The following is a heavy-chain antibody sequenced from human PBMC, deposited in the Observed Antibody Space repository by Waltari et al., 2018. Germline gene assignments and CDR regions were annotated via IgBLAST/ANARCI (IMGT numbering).Heavy chain of an antibody. J-gene: IGHJ4*02. CDR3: AGGSYYYDSSGYYPFDY. CDR2: IIPNFGTA. CDR1: GGTFSSYA. V-gene: IGHV1-69*12. D-gene: IGHD3-22*01. Sequence: QVQLVQSGAEVKKPGSSVKVSCKASGGTFSSYAISWVRQAPGQGLEWMGGIIPNFGTANYAQKFQGRVTITADESTSTAYMELSSLRSEDTAVYYCAGGSYYYDSSGYYPFDYWGQGTLVTVSS.